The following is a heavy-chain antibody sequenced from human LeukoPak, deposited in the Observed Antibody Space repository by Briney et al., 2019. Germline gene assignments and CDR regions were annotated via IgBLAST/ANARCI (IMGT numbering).Heavy chain of an antibody. D-gene: IGHD4-11*01. J-gene: IGHJ4*02. CDR2: ISWNSGSI. CDR3: ATAARNYAAFDY. V-gene: IGHV3-9*01. CDR1: GFTFDDYA. Sequence: GRSLRLSCAASGFTFDDYAMHWVRQAPGKGLEWVSGISWNSGSIGYADSVKGRFTISRDNAKNSLYLQMNSLRAEDTALYYFATAARNYAAFDYWGQGTLVSV.